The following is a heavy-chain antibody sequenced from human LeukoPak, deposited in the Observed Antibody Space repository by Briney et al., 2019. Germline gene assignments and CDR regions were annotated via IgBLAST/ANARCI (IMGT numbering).Heavy chain of an antibody. CDR2: ITQDGSEK. CDR3: ARDGFLGPVTAYLDY. D-gene: IGHD2-21*02. Sequence: GGSLRLSCAASEFTFSSHQMSWVRQAPGKGLEWVAKITQDGSEKYYMDSVKGRFTISRDNARNTLYLQMNSLRAEDTAVYYCARDGFLGPVTAYLDYWGQGTPVTVSS. V-gene: IGHV3-7*01. J-gene: IGHJ4*02. CDR1: EFTFSSHQ.